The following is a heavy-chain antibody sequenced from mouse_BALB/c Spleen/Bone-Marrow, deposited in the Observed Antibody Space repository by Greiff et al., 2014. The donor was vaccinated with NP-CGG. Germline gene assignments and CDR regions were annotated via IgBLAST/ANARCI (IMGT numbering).Heavy chain of an antibody. J-gene: IGHJ4*01. CDR2: IYPGNGDT. Sequence: QVQLQQSGAELARPGASVKLSCKASGYTFTSYWMQWVKQRPGQGLEWIGAIYPGNGDTRYTQKFKGKATLTADKSSSTAYMQFSSLASKDSAVYYCAREGYYYGSSIYYAMDYWGQGTSVTVSS. V-gene: IGHV1-87*01. CDR1: GYTFTSYW. D-gene: IGHD1-1*01. CDR3: AREGYYYGSSIYYAMDY.